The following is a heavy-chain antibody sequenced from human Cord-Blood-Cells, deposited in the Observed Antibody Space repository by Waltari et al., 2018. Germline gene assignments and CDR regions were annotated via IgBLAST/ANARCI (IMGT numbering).Heavy chain of an antibody. CDR1: RGPISRGGSS. Sequence: QVQLQESGPGLVQPSPTLSLTCTVPRGPISRGGSSWSWIRQHPGKGLEWIGYIYYSGSTYYNPSLKSRVTISVDTSKNQFSLKLSSVTAADTAVYYCARREITGSEAFDIWGQGTMVTVSS. CDR2: IYYSGST. V-gene: IGHV4-31*03. D-gene: IGHD1-20*01. J-gene: IGHJ3*02. CDR3: ARREITGSEAFDI.